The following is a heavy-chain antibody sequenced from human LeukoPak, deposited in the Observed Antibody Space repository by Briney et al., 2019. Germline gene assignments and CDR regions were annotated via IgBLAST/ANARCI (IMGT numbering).Heavy chain of an antibody. CDR3: ATYSGSYVTD. CDR1: GFTFSSYE. J-gene: IGHJ4*02. CDR2: ISSSGSTI. V-gene: IGHV3-48*03. Sequence: GGSLRLSCAASGFTFSSYEMNWVRQAPGKGLEWVSYISSSGSTIYYADSVKGRFTISRDNAKNSLYLQMNSLRAEDTAVYYCATYSGSYVTDWGQGTLVTVSS. D-gene: IGHD1-26*01.